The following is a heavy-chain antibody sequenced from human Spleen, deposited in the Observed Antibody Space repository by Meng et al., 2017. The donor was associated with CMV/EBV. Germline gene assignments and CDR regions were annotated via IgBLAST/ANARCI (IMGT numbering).Heavy chain of an antibody. CDR2: FYRGGDT. CDR1: GFTFSNAW. Sequence: GESLKISCAASGFTFSNAWMSWVRQAPGKGLEWVSVFYRGGDTSYADSVKGRFTISTDNSKNTLYLQMNSLRPEDTAVYYCARDPPNYYDSSGYVTDYWGQGTLVTVSS. J-gene: IGHJ4*02. CDR3: ARDPPNYYDSSGYVTDY. D-gene: IGHD3-22*01. V-gene: IGHV3-66*02.